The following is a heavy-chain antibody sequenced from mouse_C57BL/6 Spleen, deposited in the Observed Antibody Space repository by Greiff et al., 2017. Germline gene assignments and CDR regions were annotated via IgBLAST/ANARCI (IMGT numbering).Heavy chain of an antibody. D-gene: IGHD1-1*01. J-gene: IGHJ4*01. CDR2: IDPENGDT. V-gene: IGHV14-4*01. CDR1: GFNIKDDY. CDR3: TYYYGSSHYYAMDY. Sequence: EVQVVESGAELVRPGASVKLSCTASGFNIKDDYMHWVKQRPEQGLEWIGWIDPENGDTEYASKFQGKATITADTSSNTAYLQLSSLTSEDTAVYYCTYYYGSSHYYAMDYWGQGTSVTVSS.